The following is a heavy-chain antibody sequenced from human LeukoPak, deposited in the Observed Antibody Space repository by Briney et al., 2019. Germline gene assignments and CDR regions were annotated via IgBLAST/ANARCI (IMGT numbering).Heavy chain of an antibody. V-gene: IGHV1-18*01. J-gene: IGHJ6*03. CDR2: ISAYNGNT. CDR3: ARVTRLYVVPAADDYYYMDV. CDR1: GYTFTSYG. Sequence: ASVKVSCKASGYTFTSYGIRWVRQAPGQGLEWMGWISAYNGNTNYAQKLQGRVTMTTDTSTSTAYMELRSLRSDDTAVYYCARVTRLYVVPAADDYYYMDVWGKGTTVTVSS. D-gene: IGHD2-2*01.